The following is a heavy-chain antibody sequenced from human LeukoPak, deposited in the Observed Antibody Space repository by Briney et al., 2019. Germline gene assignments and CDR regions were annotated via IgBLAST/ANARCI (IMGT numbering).Heavy chain of an antibody. Sequence: AETLSLTCTVSGGSISSSSAYWGWIRQPPGKGLEWIGSIYYSKNTYYNPSLKSRVTISADTSKNLFSLTLGSVSATDTAVYYCVSPRGFSYGYFDYWGQGTLVTVSS. CDR2: IYYSKNT. V-gene: IGHV4-39*01. CDR1: GGSISSSSAY. J-gene: IGHJ4*02. CDR3: VSPRGFSYGYFDY. D-gene: IGHD5-18*01.